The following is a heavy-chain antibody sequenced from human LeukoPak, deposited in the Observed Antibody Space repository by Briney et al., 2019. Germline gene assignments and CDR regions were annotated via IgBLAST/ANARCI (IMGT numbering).Heavy chain of an antibody. CDR3: ARDGRDSSGFYWRGGPNWFDP. Sequence: SVKVSCKASGGTFSSYAISWVRQAPGQGLEWMGRIIPIFVTVNYAQKFQGRVTITMDESRSTAYMELSSLRSEDTAVYYCARDGRDSSGFYWRGGPNWFDPWRQGTLVTVSS. CDR2: IIPIFVTV. V-gene: IGHV1-69*05. CDR1: GGTFSSYA. J-gene: IGHJ5*02. D-gene: IGHD3-22*01.